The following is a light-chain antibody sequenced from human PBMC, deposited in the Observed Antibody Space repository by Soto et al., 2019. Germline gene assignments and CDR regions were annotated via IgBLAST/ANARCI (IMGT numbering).Light chain of an antibody. Sequence: QSALTQPASVSGSPGQSITISCTGTSSNVGSYILVSWYQQHPGKAPKLMIYEASKRPSGVSNRFSGSKSGNTASRTISGMQAEDEADYYCCSYAGSSTYVYGGGTKLTVL. CDR1: SSNVGSYIL. V-gene: IGLV2-23*01. CDR2: EAS. J-gene: IGLJ2*01. CDR3: CSYAGSSTYV.